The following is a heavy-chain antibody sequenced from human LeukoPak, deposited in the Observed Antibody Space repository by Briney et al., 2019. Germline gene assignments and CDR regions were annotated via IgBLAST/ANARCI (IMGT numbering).Heavy chain of an antibody. J-gene: IGHJ3*02. D-gene: IGHD2-21*02. CDR1: GGSISSGDYY. Sequence: PSETLSLTCTVSGGSISSGDYYWSWIRQPPGKGLEWIGYIYYSGSTYYNPSLKSRVTISVDTSKNQFSLKLSSVTAADTAVYYCARVGDQNAFDIWGQGTMVTVSS. V-gene: IGHV4-30-4*02. CDR3: ARVGDQNAFDI. CDR2: IYYSGST.